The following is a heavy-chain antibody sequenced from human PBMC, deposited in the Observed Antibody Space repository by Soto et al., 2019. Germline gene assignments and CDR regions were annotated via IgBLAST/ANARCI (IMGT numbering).Heavy chain of an antibody. D-gene: IGHD2-21*02. CDR3: ARGDVNWFDH. CDR1: VYSFIFYY. V-gene: IGHV1-2*02. CDR2: INPKSGVT. J-gene: IGHJ5*02. Sequence: GXSVKDSFKATVYSFIFYYMPWGRQAPGQGLEWMGWINPKSGVTNYAQKFQGRVTMTRDTSITTAYMELSSLRSDYTAVYYCARGDVNWFDHWGQGTLVTVSS.